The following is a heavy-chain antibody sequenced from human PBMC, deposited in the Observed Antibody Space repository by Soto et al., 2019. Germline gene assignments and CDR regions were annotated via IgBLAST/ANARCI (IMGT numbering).Heavy chain of an antibody. CDR2: ISYDGSNK. Sequence: QVQLVESGGGVVQPGRSLRLSCAASGFTCSTYAMNWVRQAPGKGLEWVAVISYDGSNKYYPDSVKGRFTISRDNSKNTLYLQMNSLRAEDTALYYCARVGGAVTGPTGYWGQGTLVTVSS. CDR3: ARVGGAVTGPTGY. CDR1: GFTCSTYA. V-gene: IGHV3-30-3*01. D-gene: IGHD6-19*01. J-gene: IGHJ4*02.